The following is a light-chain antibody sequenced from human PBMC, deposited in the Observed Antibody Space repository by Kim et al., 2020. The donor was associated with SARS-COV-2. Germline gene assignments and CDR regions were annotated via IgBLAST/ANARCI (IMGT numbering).Light chain of an antibody. V-gene: IGKV3-15*01. CDR2: CAS. CDR3: QQYNNWPRT. CDR1: QSVSSN. Sequence: EIVMTQSPATLSVSPGERATLSCRASQSVSSNLAWYQQKPGQAPRLLIYCASTRATGIPARFSGSGSGTEFTLTISSLQSEDFAVYYCQQYNNWPRTCGKGTKVDIK. J-gene: IGKJ1*01.